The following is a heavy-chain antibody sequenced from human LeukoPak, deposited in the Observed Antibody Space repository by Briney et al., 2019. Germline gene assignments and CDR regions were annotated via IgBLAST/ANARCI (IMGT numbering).Heavy chain of an antibody. J-gene: IGHJ4*02. CDR3: ASNPIGYSSSWYLDY. Sequence: SVKVSCKASGGTFSSYAISWVRQAPGQGLEWMGRIIHIFGTANYAQKFQGRVTITTDESTSTAYMELSSLRSEDAAVYYCASNPIGYSSSWYLDYWGQGTLVTVSS. D-gene: IGHD6-13*01. CDR1: GGTFSSYA. CDR2: IIHIFGTA. V-gene: IGHV1-69*05.